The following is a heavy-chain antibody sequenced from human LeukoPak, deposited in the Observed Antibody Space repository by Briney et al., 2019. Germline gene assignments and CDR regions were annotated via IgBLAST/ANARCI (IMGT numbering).Heavy chain of an antibody. D-gene: IGHD1-14*01. CDR3: VRNRDHVNDN. V-gene: IGHV1-2*02. CDR2: IDPNSGGT. J-gene: IGHJ4*02. Sequence: ASVKVSCKASGYTFTAYYIHWVRQAPGQGLEWLGWIDPNSGGTTYSQRFQGRVTMTTDTSSSTAYMELRSLGSDDTAVYYCVRNRDHVNDNWGQGTLVTVST. CDR1: GYTFTAYY.